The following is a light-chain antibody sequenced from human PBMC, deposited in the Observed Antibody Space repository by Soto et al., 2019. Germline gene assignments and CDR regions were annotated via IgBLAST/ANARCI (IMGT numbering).Light chain of an antibody. CDR2: GAS. J-gene: IGKJ2*01. CDR1: QSVGRN. CDR3: QQYNKWPYT. Sequence: DIVMTQSPATLSVSPGETAAPSCRAGQSVGRNFAWYQQKPGQAPRLLIYGASTRATDIPARFRGSGSGTEFTLTISSLQSEDFAIYYCQQYNKWPYTFGQGTKLEIK. V-gene: IGKV3-15*01.